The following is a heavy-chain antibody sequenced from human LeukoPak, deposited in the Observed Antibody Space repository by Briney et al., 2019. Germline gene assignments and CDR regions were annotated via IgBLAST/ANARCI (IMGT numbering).Heavy chain of an antibody. CDR1: GYTFSSYY. CDR2: INPSGGST. Sequence: GASVKVSCKASGYTFSSYYMHWVRQAPGQGLEWMGIINPSGGSTSFVQKFQGKLIMTRDMSTSTVYMELTSLRSEDTAVYYCARDSESRSYYIGDAFDIWGQGTMVTVSS. V-gene: IGHV1-46*01. D-gene: IGHD3-22*01. CDR3: ARDSESRSYYIGDAFDI. J-gene: IGHJ3*02.